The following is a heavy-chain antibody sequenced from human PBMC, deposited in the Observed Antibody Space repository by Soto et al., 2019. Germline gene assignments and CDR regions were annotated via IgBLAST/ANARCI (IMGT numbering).Heavy chain of an antibody. CDR1: GGSIISGGYY. CDR2: IYYSGST. V-gene: IGHV4-31*03. D-gene: IGHD3-22*01. CDR3: ARVSPDSQWLLLFDY. J-gene: IGHJ4*02. Sequence: SETLSLTCTFSGGSIISGGYYWSWIRQHPGKGLEWIGYIYYSGSTYYNPSLKSRVTISVDTSKNQFSLKLSSVTAADTAVYYCARVSPDSQWLLLFDYWGQGTLVTVSS.